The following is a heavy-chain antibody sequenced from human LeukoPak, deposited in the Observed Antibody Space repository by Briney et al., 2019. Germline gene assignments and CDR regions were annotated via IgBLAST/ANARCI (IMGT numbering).Heavy chain of an antibody. D-gene: IGHD3-10*01. V-gene: IGHV3-23*01. Sequence: PGGSLRLSCAASGFTFSSYAMSWVRQAPGKGLEWVSAISGSGGSTYYADSVKGRFTISRDNSKNTLYLQMSSLRAEDTAVYYCAKSPLGSFGEFDYWGQGTLVTVSS. J-gene: IGHJ4*02. CDR3: AKSPLGSFGEFDY. CDR2: ISGSGGST. CDR1: GFTFSSYA.